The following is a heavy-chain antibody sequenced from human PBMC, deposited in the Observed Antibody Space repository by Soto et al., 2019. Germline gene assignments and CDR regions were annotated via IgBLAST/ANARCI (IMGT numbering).Heavy chain of an antibody. CDR2: INHSGST. J-gene: IGHJ6*02. Sequence: SETLSLTCAVYGGSFSGYYWSWIRQPPGKGLEWIGEINHSGSTNYNPSLKSRVTISVDTSKNQFSLKLSSVTAAYTAVYYCARVDFWSGYRYYYYGMDVWGQGTTVTVSS. D-gene: IGHD3-3*01. V-gene: IGHV4-34*01. CDR1: GGSFSGYY. CDR3: ARVDFWSGYRYYYYGMDV.